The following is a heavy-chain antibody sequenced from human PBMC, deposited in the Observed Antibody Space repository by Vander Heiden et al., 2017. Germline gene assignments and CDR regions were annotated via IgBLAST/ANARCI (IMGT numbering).Heavy chain of an antibody. V-gene: IGHV3-74*01. CDR2: INIDGSST. J-gene: IGHJ4*02. Sequence: DVQLVESGGGLVQPGGSLRLPCAASGFTFSSCWMHWVRQAPGKGLVWVSRINIDGSSTNYADSVKGRFTISRDNAKNTLYLQMDSLRAEDTAVYYCARVVYGGNLRAVDYWGQGTLVTVSS. D-gene: IGHD4-17*01. CDR3: ARVVYGGNLRAVDY. CDR1: GFTFSSCW.